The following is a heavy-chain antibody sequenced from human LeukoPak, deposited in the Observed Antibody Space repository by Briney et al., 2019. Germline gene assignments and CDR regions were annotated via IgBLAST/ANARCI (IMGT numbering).Heavy chain of an antibody. J-gene: IGHJ4*02. D-gene: IGHD2-8*01. CDR1: GFTFSDFH. CDR2: ISGSGYAI. Sequence: GGSLRLSCTASGFTFSDFHMSWIRQAPGKWLEWVSHISGSGYAIHHPGSVKGRFTISRDNAKNSLYLQMSSLRVEDTAVYYCAKQSYASSLGEGGPGTLVSVSS. V-gene: IGHV3-11*01. CDR3: AKQSYASSLGE.